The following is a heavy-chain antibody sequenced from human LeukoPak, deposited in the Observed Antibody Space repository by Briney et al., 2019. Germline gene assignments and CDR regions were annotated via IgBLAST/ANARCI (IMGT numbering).Heavy chain of an antibody. J-gene: IGHJ4*02. V-gene: IGHV3-11*01. CDR3: ARENYYDTRSFDC. CDR1: GFTFSDYY. Sequence: GGSLRLSCAASGFTFSDYYMNWIRQAPGKGLEWVSYISGTASTMYFADSVKGRFTISRDNAKNSLYLQMNSLRAEDTAVYYCARENYYDTRSFDCWGQGTLVTVSS. D-gene: IGHD3-22*01. CDR2: ISGTASTM.